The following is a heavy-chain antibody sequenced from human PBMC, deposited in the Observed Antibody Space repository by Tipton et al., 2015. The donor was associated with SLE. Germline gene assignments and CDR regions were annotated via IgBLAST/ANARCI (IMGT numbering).Heavy chain of an antibody. CDR1: GASISSYY. J-gene: IGHJ4*02. Sequence: TLSLTCTVSGASISSYYWSWIRQPPGKGLEWIGYIYYSGSTIHNPSLKSRVTMSVDTSKNKFSLKLSSVTAADTAVYYCAREPRSGYHDYWGQGTLVIVSS. D-gene: IGHD3-3*01. V-gene: IGHV4-59*12. CDR2: IYYSGST. CDR3: AREPRSGYHDY.